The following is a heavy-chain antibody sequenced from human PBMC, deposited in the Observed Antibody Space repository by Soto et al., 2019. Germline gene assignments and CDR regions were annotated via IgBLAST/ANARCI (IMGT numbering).Heavy chain of an antibody. Sequence: GPTLVNPKQTLTLTCSFSGFSLRTSGVGVGWIRQPPGKALEGLGFIYWNHDKRYSPSLKSRLTITKDTSKNQVVLTMTNMDPVDTATYYCAKSGSSGWYGWFDPWGQGTLVTVSS. V-gene: IGHV2-5*01. CDR1: GFSLRTSGVG. D-gene: IGHD6-19*01. J-gene: IGHJ5*02. CDR2: IYWNHDK. CDR3: AKSGSSGWYGWFDP.